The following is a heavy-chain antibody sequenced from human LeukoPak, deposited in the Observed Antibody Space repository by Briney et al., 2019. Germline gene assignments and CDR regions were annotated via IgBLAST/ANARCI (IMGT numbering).Heavy chain of an antibody. V-gene: IGHV4-39*07. CDR3: ARGIRSYGSGSF. Sequence: PSETLSLTCTVSGGSISSSSYYWGWIRQPPGKGLEWIGSIYYSGSTYYNPSLKSRVTISVDTSTNQFSQKLSSVTAADTAVYYCARGIRSYGSGSFWGQGTLVTVSS. CDR1: GGSISSSSYY. J-gene: IGHJ4*02. CDR2: IYYSGST. D-gene: IGHD3-10*01.